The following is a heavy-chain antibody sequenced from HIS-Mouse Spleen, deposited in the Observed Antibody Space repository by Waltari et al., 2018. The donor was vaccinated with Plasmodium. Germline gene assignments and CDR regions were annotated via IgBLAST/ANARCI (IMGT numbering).Heavy chain of an antibody. D-gene: IGHD3-9*01. CDR1: GGSISSSSYY. CDR2: IYYSGDT. J-gene: IGHJ6*02. V-gene: IGHV4-39*07. Sequence: QLQLQESGPGLVKPSETLSLTCTVSGGSISSSSYYWGWIRQPPGKGLEWIGSIYYSGDTYYIPALKVRVTISVETPKSQFSVKLSSVTAADTAVYYCARATPYDSLSTPYYYGMDVWGQGTTVTVSS. CDR3: ARATPYDSLSTPYYYGMDV.